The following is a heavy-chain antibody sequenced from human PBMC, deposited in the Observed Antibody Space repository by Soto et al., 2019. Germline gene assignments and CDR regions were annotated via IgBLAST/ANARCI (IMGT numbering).Heavy chain of an antibody. J-gene: IGHJ4*02. CDR3: ARRLNYYDSSGYYPYYFDY. V-gene: IGHV1-69*13. CDR1: GVTFSSYA. CDR2: IIPIFGTA. Sequence: ASVKVSCKASGVTFSSYAISWVRQAPGQGLEWMGGIIPIFGTANYAQKFQGRVTITADESTSTTYMELSSLRSEDTAVYYCARRLNYYDSSGYYPYYFDYWGQGTLVTV. D-gene: IGHD3-22*01.